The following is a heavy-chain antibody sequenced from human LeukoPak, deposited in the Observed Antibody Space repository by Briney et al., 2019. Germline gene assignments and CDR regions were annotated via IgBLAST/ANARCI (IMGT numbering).Heavy chain of an antibody. D-gene: IGHD3-3*01. CDR1: GGSISIYY. J-gene: IGHJ6*02. CDR3: ARGVLEWSYYYYYGMDV. V-gene: IGHV4-59*01. CDR2: TYNSGST. Sequence: SETLSLTCTVSGGSISIYYWSWIRQPPGKGLEWIGYTYNSGSTNYNPSLKSRVTISVDTSKNQFSLKLSSVTAADTAVYYCARGVLEWSYYYYYGMDVWGQGTTVTVSS.